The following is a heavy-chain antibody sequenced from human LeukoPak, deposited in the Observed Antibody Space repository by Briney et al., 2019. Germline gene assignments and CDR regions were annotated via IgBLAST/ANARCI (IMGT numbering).Heavy chain of an antibody. J-gene: IGHJ4*02. CDR3: ARSVGSNWSYLFDY. V-gene: IGHV4-59*01. CDR1: GGSISSFH. D-gene: IGHD6-13*01. CDR2: VYGGGVT. Sequence: SETLSLTCTVSGGSISSFHWNWLRQSPGRGLEWIGYVYGGGVTNYNPSLRFRVTMSIDTSKNKFSLNLKSVTAEDTAVYYCARSVGSNWSYLFDYWGQGTLVTVSS.